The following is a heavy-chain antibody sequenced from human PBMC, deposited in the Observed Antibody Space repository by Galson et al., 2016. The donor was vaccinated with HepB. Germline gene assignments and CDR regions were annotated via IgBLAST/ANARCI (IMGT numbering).Heavy chain of an antibody. Sequence: SVKVSCKATGGTFKNYALSWVRQAPGQGLEWMGGIIPRFGTTNYAQKFQGRLAIIADESTSTAYMELSSLRSEDTAVYYCAEDGRQYCTRTSCQDWYFNLWGLGTLVTVSS. CDR3: AEDGRQYCTRTSCQDWYFNL. V-gene: IGHV1-69*13. CDR2: IIPRFGTT. J-gene: IGHJ2*01. CDR1: GGTFKNYA. D-gene: IGHD2-2*01.